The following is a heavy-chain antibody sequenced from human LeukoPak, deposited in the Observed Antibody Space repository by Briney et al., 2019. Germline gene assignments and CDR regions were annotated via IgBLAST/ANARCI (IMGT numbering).Heavy chain of an antibody. CDR3: ARGASIFGVVRLDP. J-gene: IGHJ5*02. CDR2: ISYDGSNK. D-gene: IGHD3-3*01. CDR1: GFTFSSYA. Sequence: QTGGSLRLSCAASGFTFSSYAMHWVRQAPGKGLEWVAVISYDGSNKYYADSVKGRFTISRDNSKNTLYLQMNSLRAEDTAVYYCARGASIFGVVRLDPWGQGTLVTVSS. V-gene: IGHV3-30-3*01.